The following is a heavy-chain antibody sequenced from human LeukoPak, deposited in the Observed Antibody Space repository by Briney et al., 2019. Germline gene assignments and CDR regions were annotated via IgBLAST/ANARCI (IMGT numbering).Heavy chain of an antibody. J-gene: IGHJ4*02. D-gene: IGHD3-10*01. V-gene: IGHV4-61*01. Sequence: SETLSLTCTVSGGSISSSSYYWSWIRQPPGKGLEWIGYIYYSGSTNYNPSLKSRVTISVDTSKNQFSLKLSSVTAADTAVYYCARGELIFDYWGQGTLVTVSS. CDR3: ARGELIFDY. CDR2: IYYSGST. CDR1: GGSISSSSYY.